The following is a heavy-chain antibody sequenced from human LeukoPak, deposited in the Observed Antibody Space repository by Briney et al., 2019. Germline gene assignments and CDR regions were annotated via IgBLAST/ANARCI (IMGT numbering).Heavy chain of an antibody. CDR2: ISPILGIA. D-gene: IGHD2-2*01. Sequence: GSSVKVSCKASGGTFSSYTISWVRQAPGQGLEWIGRISPILGIANYAQKFQGRVTITADKSTSTAYMELSSLSSEDTAVYYCARDRRRYCSSTSCPPSFSYYYMDVWGKGTTVTVSS. CDR1: GGTFSSYT. CDR3: ARDRRRYCSSTSCPPSFSYYYMDV. V-gene: IGHV1-69*04. J-gene: IGHJ6*03.